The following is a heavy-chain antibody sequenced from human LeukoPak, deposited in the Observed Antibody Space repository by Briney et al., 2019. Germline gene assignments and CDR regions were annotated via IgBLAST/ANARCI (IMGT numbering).Heavy chain of an antibody. V-gene: IGHV3-21*01. CDR2: ISSSSSYI. CDR3: AKDDSSGYYPNYFDY. CDR1: GFTFSSYS. Sequence: GGSLRLSCAASGFTFSSYSMNWVRQAPGKGLEWVSSISSSSSYIYYADSVKGRFTISRDNSKNTLYLQMNSLRAEDTAVYYCAKDDSSGYYPNYFDYWGQGTLVTVSS. J-gene: IGHJ4*02. D-gene: IGHD3-22*01.